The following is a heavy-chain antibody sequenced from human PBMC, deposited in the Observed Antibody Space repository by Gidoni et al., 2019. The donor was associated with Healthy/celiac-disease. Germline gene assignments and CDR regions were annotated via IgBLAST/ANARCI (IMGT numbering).Heavy chain of an antibody. V-gene: IGHV3-30*18. CDR2: ISYDGSNK. CDR1: GFTFSSYG. D-gene: IGHD3-22*01. CDR3: AKDDRYYDSSGPPYFDY. J-gene: IGHJ4*02. Sequence: QVQLVESGGGVVQPGRSLRLSCAASGFTFSSYGMHWVRQAPGKGLEWVAVISYDGSNKYYADSVKGRFTISRDNSKNTLYLQMNSLRAEDTAVYYCAKDDRYYDSSGPPYFDYWGQGTLVTVSS.